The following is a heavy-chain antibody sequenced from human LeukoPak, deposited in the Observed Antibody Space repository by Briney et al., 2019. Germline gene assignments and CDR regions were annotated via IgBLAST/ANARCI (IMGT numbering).Heavy chain of an antibody. V-gene: IGHV3-7*01. D-gene: IGHD3-9*01. CDR2: IKHVGTEK. CDR3: ARIALYDDTAFYSGYYYYYYPMDV. J-gene: IGHJ6*02. CDR1: AFTYSGYW. Sequence: PGGSLRLSCTASAFTYSGYWMSWVRQAPGKGLEWVANIKHVGTEKYYVDSVKGRFTISRDNAKNSLFLQVNSLRAEDTAVYYCARIALYDDTAFYSGYYYYYYPMDVWGRGTTVTVSS.